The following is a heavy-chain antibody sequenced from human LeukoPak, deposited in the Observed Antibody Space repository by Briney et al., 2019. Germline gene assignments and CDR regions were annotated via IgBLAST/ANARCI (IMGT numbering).Heavy chain of an antibody. Sequence: GGSLRLSCAASGFTFSSYGMHWVRQAPGKGLEWVAVISYDGSNKYYADSVKGRFTISRDNSKNTLYLQMNSLRAEDTAVYYCARGEYSSFNFDYWGQGTLVTVSS. J-gene: IGHJ4*02. CDR3: ARGEYSSFNFDY. CDR1: GFTFSSYG. V-gene: IGHV3-30*03. CDR2: ISYDGSNK. D-gene: IGHD6-6*01.